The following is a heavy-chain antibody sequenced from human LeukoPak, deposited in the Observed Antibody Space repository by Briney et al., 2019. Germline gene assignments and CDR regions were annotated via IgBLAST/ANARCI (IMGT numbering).Heavy chain of an antibody. V-gene: IGHV3-7*01. CDR3: ARDSSGYSPDY. Sequence: QAGGSLRLSCAASGFTFSSYWMSWVRQAPGKGLEWVANVKQDGSEKYYVDSVKGRFTISRDNAKNSLYLQMNSLRAEDTAVYYCARDSSGYSPDYWGQGTLVTVSS. D-gene: IGHD5-12*01. CDR1: GFTFSSYW. J-gene: IGHJ4*02. CDR2: VKQDGSEK.